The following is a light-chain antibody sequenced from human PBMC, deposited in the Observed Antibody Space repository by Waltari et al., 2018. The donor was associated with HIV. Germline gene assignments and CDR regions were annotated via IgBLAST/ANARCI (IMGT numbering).Light chain of an antibody. CDR3: LSYDGVNQV. CDR1: SGNIARAS. CDR2: ENK. J-gene: IGLJ3*02. V-gene: IGLV6-57*01. Sequence: NFILTQPHSVSGSPGTPVTISCTRSSGNIARASVPWYQLRPDNSPSNVMYENKQRRAGVPDRFSGSIDRSTNSASLTISGLMAEDEADYYCLSYDGVNQVFGGGTKLTVL.